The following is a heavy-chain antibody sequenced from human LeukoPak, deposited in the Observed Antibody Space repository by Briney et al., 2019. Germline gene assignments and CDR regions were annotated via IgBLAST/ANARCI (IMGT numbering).Heavy chain of an antibody. J-gene: IGHJ5*02. CDR1: GYTFTSYG. V-gene: IGHV1-18*01. Sequence: ASVKVSCKASGYTFTSYGISWVRQAPGQGLEWMGWISAYNGNTNYAQKLQGRVTMTRNTSISTAYMELSSLRSEDTAVYYCARGVSQLHYGFWSGYRHWFDPWGQGTLVTVSS. D-gene: IGHD3-3*01. CDR2: ISAYNGNT. CDR3: ARGVSQLHYGFWSGYRHWFDP.